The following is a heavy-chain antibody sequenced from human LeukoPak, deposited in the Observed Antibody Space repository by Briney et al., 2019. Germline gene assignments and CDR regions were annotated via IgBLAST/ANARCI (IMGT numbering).Heavy chain of an antibody. J-gene: IGHJ4*02. CDR1: GFTFGSPW. CDR3: ARGTAGYHSSYFDY. Sequence: PGGSLRLSCAASGFTFGSPWMHWVRQAPGKGLAWVSRINSDGSATAYADSVKGRFTISRDNAENTLYLQMNSLRAEDTAVYYCARGTAGYHSSYFDYWGQGTLVTVSS. CDR2: INSDGSAT. D-gene: IGHD3-16*02. V-gene: IGHV3-74*01.